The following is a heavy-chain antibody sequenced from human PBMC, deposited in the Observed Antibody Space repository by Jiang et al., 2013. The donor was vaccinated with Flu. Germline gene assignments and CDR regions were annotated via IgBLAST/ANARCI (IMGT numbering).Heavy chain of an antibody. J-gene: IGHJ2*01. V-gene: IGHV1-69*01. CDR2: FIPMFGTR. CDR3: ARDSSSEEYPLLLYYFDL. CDR1: GGTFSNHV. Sequence: GAEVKKPGSSVKVSCKGSGGTFSNHVVSWVRQAPGQGLEWMGGFIPMFGTRNYAKKFEDRVTITVDQSTDTAYMELSSLKSEDTAVYYCARDSSSEEYPLLLYYFDLWGRGTLVTVSS. D-gene: IGHD1-26*01.